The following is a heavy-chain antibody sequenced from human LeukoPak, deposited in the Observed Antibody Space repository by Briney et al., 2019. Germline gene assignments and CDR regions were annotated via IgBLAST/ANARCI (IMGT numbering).Heavy chain of an antibody. CDR2: IYYTGST. CDR3: VRSKSGTYGWFDP. Sequence: PSETLSLTCTVSGGSISGYYWSWIRQPRGKGLEWIGYIYYTGSTNYNPSLKSRVTISVDTSENQFSLKVSSVTAADTAVYYCVRSKSGTYGWFDPWGQGPLVTVSS. CDR1: GGSISGYY. V-gene: IGHV4-59*01. J-gene: IGHJ5*02. D-gene: IGHD4-17*01.